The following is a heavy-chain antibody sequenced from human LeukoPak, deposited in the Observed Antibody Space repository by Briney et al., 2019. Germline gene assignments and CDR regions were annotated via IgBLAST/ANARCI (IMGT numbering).Heavy chain of an antibody. CDR1: GFTLSDYS. Sequence: GGSLRLSCAASGFTLSDYSMTWIRQAPGKGLEWVSYMSRSGSSMYYADSVKGRFTISRDNAKNSVYLQMNSLGAEDTAVYYCARGLIETGTPFDHWAQGTLLPVSS. D-gene: IGHD1-7*01. CDR3: ARGLIETGTPFDH. CDR2: MSRSGSSM. J-gene: IGHJ4*02. V-gene: IGHV3-11*04.